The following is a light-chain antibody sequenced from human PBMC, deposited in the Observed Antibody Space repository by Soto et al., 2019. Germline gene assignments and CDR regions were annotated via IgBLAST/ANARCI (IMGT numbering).Light chain of an antibody. Sequence: IVLTQSPATLSLSPGERATLSCRASQSVSSYLAWYQQKPGQAPRLLVYDTSNRATGIPARFSGSGSGTDFTLTISSLEPEDCAVYYCQQRGDFGGGTKVEIK. CDR2: DTS. CDR3: QQRGD. V-gene: IGKV3-11*01. CDR1: QSVSSY. J-gene: IGKJ4*01.